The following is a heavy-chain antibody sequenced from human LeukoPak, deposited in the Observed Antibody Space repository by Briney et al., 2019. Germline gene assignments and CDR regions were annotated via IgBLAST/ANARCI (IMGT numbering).Heavy chain of an antibody. Sequence: ASVKVSCKASGYTFTSYYMHWVRQAPGQGLEWMGIINPSGGSTSYAQKFQGRVTMTRNTSISTAYMELSSLRSEDTAVYYCARTDRTIFGVVISYGMDVWGQGTTVTVSS. J-gene: IGHJ6*02. V-gene: IGHV1-46*01. CDR2: INPSGGST. CDR1: GYTFTSYY. CDR3: ARTDRTIFGVVISYGMDV. D-gene: IGHD3-3*01.